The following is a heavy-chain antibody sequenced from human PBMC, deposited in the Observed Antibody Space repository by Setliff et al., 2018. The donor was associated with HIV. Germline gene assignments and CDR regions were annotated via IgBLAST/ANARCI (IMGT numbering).Heavy chain of an antibody. V-gene: IGHV1-18*01. J-gene: IGHJ6*02. CDR2: ISSYNGNT. CDR3: AREIGDYYDSSGYYPPTDDYYGMDV. CDR1: GYTFTSYD. Sequence: ASVKVSCKASGYTFTSYDISWVRQAPGQGLEWMGWISSYNGNTNYAQQLQGRVTITTDTSTSTAYMELRSLRPDDTAVYYCAREIGDYYDSSGYYPPTDDYYGMDVWGQGTTVTVSS. D-gene: IGHD3-22*01.